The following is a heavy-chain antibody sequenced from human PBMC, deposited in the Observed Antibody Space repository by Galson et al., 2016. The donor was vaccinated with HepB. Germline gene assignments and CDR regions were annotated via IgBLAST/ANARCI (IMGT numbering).Heavy chain of an antibody. J-gene: IGHJ4*02. D-gene: IGHD2-15*01. CDR3: AKGRCSGEGCDNFDF. CDR2: DSMDGRRK. Sequence: SLRLSCAASGYALRNYGMHWVRQAPGKGLEWVAADSMDGRRKFYADSVKGRFTISRDNSNNMLFLQMSSLRADDTAVYYCAKGRCSGEGCDNFDFWGQGTLVTVSS. V-gene: IGHV3-30*18. CDR1: GYALRNYG.